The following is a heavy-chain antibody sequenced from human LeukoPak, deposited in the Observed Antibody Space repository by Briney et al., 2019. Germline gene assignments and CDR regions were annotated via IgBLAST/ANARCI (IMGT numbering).Heavy chain of an antibody. Sequence: SETLSLTCTVSGGSITSSIHYWGWIRQPPGKGLEWIGSISYSGSTYYNPSLKSRVTMSVDTSKNQFSLKLSSVTAADTAVYYCAKDGCGADCSWYFDLWGRGTLVTVSS. V-gene: IGHV4-39*07. D-gene: IGHD2-21*02. CDR1: GGSITSSIHY. CDR2: ISYSGST. J-gene: IGHJ2*01. CDR3: AKDGCGADCSWYFDL.